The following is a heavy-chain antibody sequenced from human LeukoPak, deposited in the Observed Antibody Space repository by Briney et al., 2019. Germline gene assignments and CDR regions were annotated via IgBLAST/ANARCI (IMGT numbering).Heavy chain of an antibody. CDR2: IKSKTDGGTA. D-gene: IGHD3-22*01. Sequence: GGSLRLSCAASGFTFSNAWMSWVRQAPGKGLEWVGRIKSKTDGGTADYAAPVKGRFTISRDDSKNTLYLQMNSLKTEDTAVYYCTTRPPVVALDAFDIWGQGIMVTVSS. CDR3: TTRPPVVALDAFDI. V-gene: IGHV3-15*01. J-gene: IGHJ3*02. CDR1: GFTFSNAW.